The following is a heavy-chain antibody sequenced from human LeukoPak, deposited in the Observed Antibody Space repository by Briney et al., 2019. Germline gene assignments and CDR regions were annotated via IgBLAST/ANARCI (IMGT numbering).Heavy chain of an antibody. CDR2: IIPIFGTA. Sequence: SVKVSCKASGGTFSSYAISWVRQAPGQGLEWMGGIIPIFGTANYAQKFQGRVTITTDESTSTAYMELSSLRSEDTAVYYCAKSLVFGVVTPYYYYYMDVWGKGTTVTVSS. CDR3: AKSLVFGVVTPYYYYYMDV. D-gene: IGHD3-3*01. V-gene: IGHV1-69*05. CDR1: GGTFSSYA. J-gene: IGHJ6*03.